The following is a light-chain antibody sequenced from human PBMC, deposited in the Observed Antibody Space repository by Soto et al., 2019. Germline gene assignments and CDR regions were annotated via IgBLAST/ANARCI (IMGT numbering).Light chain of an antibody. J-gene: IGKJ1*01. CDR3: QQDNNRPRT. Sequence: EIVISQSLVTLSASTGHIATPPCRASQSVSSNLAWYHQKPGQAPRLLIYGASTRATGIPARFSGSGSGTEFTLTISSLQSEDFAVYYCQQDNNRPRTFGQGTKVDIK. CDR1: QSVSSN. CDR2: GAS. V-gene: IGKV3-15*01.